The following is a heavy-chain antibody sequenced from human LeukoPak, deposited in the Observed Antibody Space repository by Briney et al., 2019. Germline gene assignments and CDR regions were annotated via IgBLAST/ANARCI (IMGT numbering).Heavy chain of an antibody. CDR2: ISGSGGST. Sequence: GESLRLSCVASGFTFSSYAMSWVRQAPGKGLEWVSAISGSGGSTYYADSVKGRFTISRDNSKNTLYLQMNSLRAEDTAVYYCAKDGIAVAGPVNWFDPWGQGTLVTVSS. V-gene: IGHV3-23*01. D-gene: IGHD6-19*01. J-gene: IGHJ5*02. CDR1: GFTFSSYA. CDR3: AKDGIAVAGPVNWFDP.